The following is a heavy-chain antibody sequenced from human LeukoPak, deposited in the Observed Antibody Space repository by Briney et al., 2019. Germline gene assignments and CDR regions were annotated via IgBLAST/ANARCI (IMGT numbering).Heavy chain of an antibody. CDR2: ISYDGSNK. J-gene: IGHJ4*02. CDR3: AGGSIPD. CDR1: GFTFSSYA. D-gene: IGHD2-2*01. V-gene: IGHV3-30*04. Sequence: PGGSLRLSCAASGFTFSSYAMSWVRQAPGKGLEWVAVISYDGSNKYYADSVKGRFTISRDNSKNTLYLQMNSLRAEDTAVYYCAGGSIPDWGQGTLVTVSS.